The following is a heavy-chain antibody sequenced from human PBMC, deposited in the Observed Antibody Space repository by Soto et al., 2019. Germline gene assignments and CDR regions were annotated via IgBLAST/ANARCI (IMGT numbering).Heavy chain of an antibody. D-gene: IGHD2-15*01. Sequence: EVQLLESGGGLVQPGGSLRLSCAASGFTFSSYAMSWVRQAPGKGLEWVSAISGSGGSTYYADSVKGRFTISRDNSKNALYLQMNSVRAADTAVYYCAKKLEAAKYGAFGIGGQGTLGTVSS. V-gene: IGHV3-23*01. J-gene: IGHJ3*02. CDR2: ISGSGGST. CDR1: GFTFSSYA. CDR3: AKKLEAAKYGAFGI.